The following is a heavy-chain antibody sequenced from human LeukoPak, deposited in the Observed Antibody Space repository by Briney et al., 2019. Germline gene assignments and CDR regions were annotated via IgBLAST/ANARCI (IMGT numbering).Heavy chain of an antibody. CDR1: GFTFGSYW. CDR3: ARGSGRDGYVY. J-gene: IGHJ4*01. D-gene: IGHD5-24*01. Sequence: QAGGSLRLSCAASGFTFGSYWMSWVRQAPGKGLEWVTNIKQDGSEKYYVDSVKGRFTISRDNAKNSLYLQMNSLRAEDTAVFYCARGSGRDGYVYWGQGTLVTVSS. V-gene: IGHV3-7*01. CDR2: IKQDGSEK.